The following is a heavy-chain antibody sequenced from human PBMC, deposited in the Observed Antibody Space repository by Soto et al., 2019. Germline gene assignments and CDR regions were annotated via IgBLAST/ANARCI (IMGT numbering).Heavy chain of an antibody. CDR1: GFTFSSYA. J-gene: IGHJ3*02. Sequence: EVQLLESGGGLVQPGGSLRLSCAASGFTFSSYAMSWVRQAPGTGLAWVSGISGSGGRTYYADSVKSQFTISIDNSKNTLYLHMNSPRAPDTAVYYCAKDQRGDIWTSVGVFAIWGQGAMVTVSS. CDR3: AKDQRGDIWTSVGVFAI. V-gene: IGHV3-23*01. D-gene: IGHD3-9*01. CDR2: ISGSGGRT.